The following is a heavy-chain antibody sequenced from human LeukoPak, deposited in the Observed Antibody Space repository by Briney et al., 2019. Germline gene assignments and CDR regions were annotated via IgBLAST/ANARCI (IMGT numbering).Heavy chain of an antibody. J-gene: IGHJ6*03. CDR2: ISAYNGNT. D-gene: IGHD6-6*01. CDR1: GYTFTSYG. CDR3: ARTDRPRFYYYYMDV. Sequence: ASVKVSCKASGYTFTSYGISWVRQAPGQGLEWMGWISAYNGNTNYAQKLQGRVTMTTDTSTSTAYMELRSLRSDDTAVYYCARTDRPRFYYYYMDVWGKGTTVTVSS. V-gene: IGHV1-18*01.